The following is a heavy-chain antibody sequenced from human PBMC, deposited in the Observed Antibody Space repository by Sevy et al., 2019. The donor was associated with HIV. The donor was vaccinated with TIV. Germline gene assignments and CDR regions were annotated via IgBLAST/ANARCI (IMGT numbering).Heavy chain of an antibody. CDR2: ISFSSNYI. V-gene: IGHV3-21*01. D-gene: IGHD6-13*01. CDR1: GFTFSTYT. J-gene: IGHJ4*02. CDR3: ARGHSSSWPYFDY. Sequence: GGSLRLSCTASGFTFSTYTLTWVRQAPGKALQWVSSISFSSNYIFFADSMKGRFTISRDNAKNSLYLQMNSLRAEDTAVYYCARGHSSSWPYFDYWGQGTLVTVSS.